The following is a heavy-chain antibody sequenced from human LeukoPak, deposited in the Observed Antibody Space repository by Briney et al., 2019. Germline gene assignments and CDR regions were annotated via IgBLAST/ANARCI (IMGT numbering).Heavy chain of an antibody. Sequence: GGSLRLSCAASGFTVSNNFMNWVRQAPGKGLEWVSVIYSGGSTYYADSVKGRFTISRDNSKNTLYLQMNSLRAEDTAVYYCASIPLEEDYYDSSGYYSDYWGQGTLVTVSS. CDR1: GFTVSNNF. D-gene: IGHD3-22*01. J-gene: IGHJ4*02. CDR3: ASIPLEEDYYDSSGYYSDY. V-gene: IGHV3-66*01. CDR2: IYSGGST.